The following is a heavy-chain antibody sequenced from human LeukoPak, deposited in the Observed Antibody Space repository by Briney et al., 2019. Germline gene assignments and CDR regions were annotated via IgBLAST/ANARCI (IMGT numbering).Heavy chain of an antibody. D-gene: IGHD4-17*01. J-gene: IGHJ4*02. CDR2: IYHSGST. CDR1: GYSISSGYY. Sequence: SETLSLTCAVSGYSISSGYYWGWIRQPPGKGLEWIGSIYHSGSTYYNPSLKSRVTISVDTSKNQFSLKLSSVTAADTAVYYCASGDYPYYFDYWGQGTLVTVSS. CDR3: ASGDYPYYFDY. V-gene: IGHV4-38-2*01.